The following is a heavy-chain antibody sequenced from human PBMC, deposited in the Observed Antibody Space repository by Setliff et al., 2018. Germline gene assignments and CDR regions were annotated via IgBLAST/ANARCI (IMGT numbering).Heavy chain of an antibody. Sequence: ASVKVSCKASGYTFTNHYMHWVRQAPGQGLEWMGGIIPSGDYTNYAQKFQGRVTMTRDTSTTTVYMELSSLRSDDTAVYYCARAPLESGYYYGQGHYFDYWGQGTLVTVSS. J-gene: IGHJ4*02. CDR2: IIPSGDYT. D-gene: IGHD5-18*01. CDR3: ARAPLESGYYYGQGHYFDY. V-gene: IGHV1-46*01. CDR1: GYTFTNHY.